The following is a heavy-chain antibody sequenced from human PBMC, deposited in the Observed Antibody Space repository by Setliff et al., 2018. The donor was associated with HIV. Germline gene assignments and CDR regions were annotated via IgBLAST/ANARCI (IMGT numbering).Heavy chain of an antibody. CDR1: GYTFTNYA. D-gene: IGHD3-10*01. Sequence: ASVKVSCKASGYTFTNYAVSRVRQAPGQGLEWMGWITIYNANTNYAQKFQGRVTITADASSSAMYMELSGLRSGDTAVYYCAGPRGDEAFDIWGQGTMVTVSS. V-gene: IGHV1-18*04. CDR3: AGPRGDEAFDI. J-gene: IGHJ3*02. CDR2: ITIYNANT.